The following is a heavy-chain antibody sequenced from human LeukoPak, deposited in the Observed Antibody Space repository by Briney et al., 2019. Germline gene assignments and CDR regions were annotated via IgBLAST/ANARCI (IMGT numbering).Heavy chain of an antibody. CDR1: GYSFSNYW. D-gene: IGHD4-17*01. CDR3: ARKGDSGDFTGY. V-gene: IGHV5-51*01. J-gene: IGHJ4*02. CDR2: IYPSDSDT. Sequence: GESLKISCKGSGYSFSNYWIGWVRQMPGKGLEWMGIIYPSDSDTRYSPSFQGRVTMSADKSISTAYLQWSSLEASDTAMYYCARKGDSGDFTGYWGQGTLVTVSS.